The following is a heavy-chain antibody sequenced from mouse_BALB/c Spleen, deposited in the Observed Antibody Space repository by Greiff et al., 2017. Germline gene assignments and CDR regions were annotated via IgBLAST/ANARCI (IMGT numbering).Heavy chain of an antibody. D-gene: IGHD3-1*01. Sequence: VKLMESGPGLVQPSQSLSITCTVSGFSLTSYGVHWVRQSPGKGLEWLGVIWSGGSTDYNAAFISRLSISKDNSKSQVFFKMNSLQANDTAIYYCARAYSSGYAMDYWGQGTSVTVSS. CDR3: ARAYSSGYAMDY. J-gene: IGHJ4*01. V-gene: IGHV2-2*02. CDR1: GFSLTSYG. CDR2: IWSGGST.